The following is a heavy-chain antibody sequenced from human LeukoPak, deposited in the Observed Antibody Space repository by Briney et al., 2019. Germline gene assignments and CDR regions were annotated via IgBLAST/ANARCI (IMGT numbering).Heavy chain of an antibody. V-gene: IGHV4-31*03. CDR1: GGSISSGGYY. CDR2: IYYSGST. CDR3: ARVPWGGTRYYYYGMDV. J-gene: IGHJ6*02. D-gene: IGHD7-27*01. Sequence: PSETLSLTCTVSGGSISSGGYYWSWIRQHPGKGLEWIGYIYYSGSTYYNPSLKSRVTISVDTSKNQFSLKLSSVTAADTAVYYCARVPWGGTRYYYYGMDVWGQGTTVTVSS.